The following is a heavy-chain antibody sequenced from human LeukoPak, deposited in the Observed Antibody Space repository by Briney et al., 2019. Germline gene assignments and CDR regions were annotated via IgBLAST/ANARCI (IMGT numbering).Heavy chain of an antibody. CDR1: GGSFSGYY. J-gene: IGHJ5*02. Sequence: SETLSLTCAVYGGSFSGYYWSWIRQPPGKGLEWIGEINHSGSTNYNPSLKSRVTISVDTSKNQFSLKLSSVTAADTAVYYCARDRGPWFDPWGQGTLVTVSS. V-gene: IGHV4-34*01. CDR2: INHSGST. CDR3: ARDRGPWFDP. D-gene: IGHD1-14*01.